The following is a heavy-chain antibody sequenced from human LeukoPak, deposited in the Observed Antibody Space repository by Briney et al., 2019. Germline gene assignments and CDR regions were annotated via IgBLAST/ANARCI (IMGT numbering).Heavy chain of an antibody. CDR2: IKSKTDGGTT. D-gene: IGHD2-21*02. CDR1: GFTFSNAW. J-gene: IGHJ4*02. CDR3: TTAVPCGGDCYPIDY. Sequence: GGSLRLSCAASGFTFSNAWMSWVRQAPGKGLEWVGRIKSKTDGGTTDYAAPVKGRFTISRDDSKNTLYLQMNSLKTEDTAVYYCTTAVPCGGDCYPIDYWGQGTLVTVSS. V-gene: IGHV3-15*01.